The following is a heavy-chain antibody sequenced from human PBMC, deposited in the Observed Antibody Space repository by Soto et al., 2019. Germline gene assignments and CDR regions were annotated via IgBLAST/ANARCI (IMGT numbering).Heavy chain of an antibody. CDR1: GGSFSGYY. V-gene: IGHV4-39*01. CDR2: IYYSGRT. CDR3: ARHRILGATSWFDP. D-gene: IGHD1-26*01. J-gene: IGHJ5*02. Sequence: SETLSLTCAVYGGSFSGYYRGWIRQPPGKGLEWIGSIYYSGRTYYNPSLKSRVTISVDTSKNQFSLKLSSVTAADTAVYYCARHRILGATSWFDPWGQGMLVTVSS.